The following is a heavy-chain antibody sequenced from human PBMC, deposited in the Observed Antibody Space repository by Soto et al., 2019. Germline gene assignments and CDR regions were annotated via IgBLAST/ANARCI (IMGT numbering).Heavy chain of an antibody. CDR1: GGTFSSYA. D-gene: IGHD2-2*01. CDR3: ARHVPAAGYYYGMDV. V-gene: IGHV1-69*12. CDR2: IIPIFGTA. Sequence: QVQLVQSGAEVKKPGSSVKVSCKASGGTFSSYAISWVRQAPGRGLEWMGGIIPIFGTANYAQKFQGRVTITADESXXAAYMELSSLRSEDTAVYYCARHVPAAGYYYGMDVWGQGTTVTVSS. J-gene: IGHJ6*02.